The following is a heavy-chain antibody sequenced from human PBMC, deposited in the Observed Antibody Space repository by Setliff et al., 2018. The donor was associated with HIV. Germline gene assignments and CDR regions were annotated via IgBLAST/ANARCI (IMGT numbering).Heavy chain of an antibody. CDR3: ARGHIRRVQLWSTPDTNLDP. D-gene: IGHD1-1*01. CDR1: GGSLRGNS. J-gene: IGHJ5*02. Sequence: SETLSLTCAVYGGSLRGNSWNWIRQSPDKGLEWIGEVTQSGNTNYKPSLKSRVTISVDTSSNQFSLNLASVTAADTAVYYCARGHIRRVQLWSTPDTNLDPWGQGSLVTVSS. V-gene: IGHV4-34*01. CDR2: VTQSGNT.